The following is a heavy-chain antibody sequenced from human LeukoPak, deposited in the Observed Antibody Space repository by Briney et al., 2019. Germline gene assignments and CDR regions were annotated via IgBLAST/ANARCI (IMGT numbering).Heavy chain of an antibody. V-gene: IGHV4-4*07. CDR3: ARGTYYYGSGSPYYFDY. J-gene: IGHJ4*02. CDR2: IYTSGST. Sequence: PSETLSLTCTVSGGSISSYYWSWIRQPAGKGLEWIGRIYTSGSTNYNPSLKSRVTMSVDTSKNQFSLKLSSVTAADTAVYYCARGTYYYGSGSPYYFDYWGQGTLVTVSS. CDR1: GGSISSYY. D-gene: IGHD3-10*01.